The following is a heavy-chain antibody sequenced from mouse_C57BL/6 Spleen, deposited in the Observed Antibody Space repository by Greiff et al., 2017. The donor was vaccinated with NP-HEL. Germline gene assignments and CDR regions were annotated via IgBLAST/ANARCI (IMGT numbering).Heavy chain of an antibody. Sequence: EVRLVESGGGLVQPGGSMKLSCGASGFTFSNYWMNWVRQSPEKGLEWVAQIRLKSDNYATHYAESVKGRFTISRDDSKSSVYLQMNNLRAEDTGIYYCTKGFYDYSLDYWGQGTTLTVSS. D-gene: IGHD2-4*01. V-gene: IGHV6-3*01. CDR1: GFTFSNYW. CDR3: TKGFYDYSLDY. J-gene: IGHJ2*01. CDR2: IRLKSDNYAT.